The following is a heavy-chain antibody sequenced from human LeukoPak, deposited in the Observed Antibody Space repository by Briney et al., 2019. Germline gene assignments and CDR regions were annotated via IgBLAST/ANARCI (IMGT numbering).Heavy chain of an antibody. V-gene: IGHV3-33*01. CDR1: GFTFSSYG. CDR3: AAAEMATITY. D-gene: IGHD5-24*01. CDR2: IWYDGSNK. Sequence: PGRSLRLSCVASGFTFSSYGMHWVRQAPGKGLEWVAVIWYDGSNKYYADSVKGRFTISRDNSKNTLYLQMNSLRAEDTAVYYCAAAEMATITYWGQGTLVTVS. J-gene: IGHJ4*02.